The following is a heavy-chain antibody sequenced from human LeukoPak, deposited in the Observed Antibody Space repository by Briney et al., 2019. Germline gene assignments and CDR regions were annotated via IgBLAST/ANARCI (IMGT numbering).Heavy chain of an antibody. J-gene: IGHJ4*02. Sequence: GESLKISCKGSGYSFTSYWIGWVRQMPGKGLEWMGIIYPGDSDTRYSPSFQGQVTISADKSISTAYLQWSSLKASDTAMYYCARQTGHCSGGSCYDLDYWGRGTLVTVSS. CDR2: IYPGDSDT. V-gene: IGHV5-51*01. CDR1: GYSFTSYW. CDR3: ARQTGHCSGGSCYDLDY. D-gene: IGHD2-15*01.